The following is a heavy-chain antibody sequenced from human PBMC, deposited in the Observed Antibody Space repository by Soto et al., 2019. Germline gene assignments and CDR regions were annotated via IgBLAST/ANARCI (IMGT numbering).Heavy chain of an antibody. CDR1: GYTFGGLG. Sequence: PGESMKISCQGSGYTFGGLGSGWGRQMPGKGLEWMGLIYPSDSDTRHGPSFQGQVSISADKSISTAYLQWSSLKASDTALYYCARQSIDAEGFDYRGQGTLVTVSS. V-gene: IGHV5-51*01. CDR3: ARQSIDAEGFDY. D-gene: IGHD3-16*02. CDR2: IYPSDSDT. J-gene: IGHJ4*02.